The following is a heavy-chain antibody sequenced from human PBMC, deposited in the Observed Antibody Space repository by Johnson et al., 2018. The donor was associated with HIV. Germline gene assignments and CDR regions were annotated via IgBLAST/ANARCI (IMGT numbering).Heavy chain of an antibody. J-gene: IGHJ3*02. CDR1: GFTLSDFY. CDR3: AKDQSTEVGPTFVAAFDI. V-gene: IGHV3-11*04. D-gene: IGHD1-26*01. CDR2: ISASGSNI. Sequence: QVQLVESGGGLVKPGGSLRLSCAASGFTLSDFYMSWIRQAPGKGPEWLSYISASGSNIYYVDSVKGRFIISRDNAKNSLSLQMNSLRAEDTAIYYCAKDQSTEVGPTFVAAFDIWGQGTMVTVSS.